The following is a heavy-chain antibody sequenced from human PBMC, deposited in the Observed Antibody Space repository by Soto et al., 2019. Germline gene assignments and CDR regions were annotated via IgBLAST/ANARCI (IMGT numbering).Heavy chain of an antibody. CDR3: AKDYCSSTSCLHWNWSDP. CDR1: GFSFSSYG. V-gene: IGHV3-30*18. D-gene: IGHD2-2*01. CDR2: ILHDGSNK. J-gene: IGHJ5*02. Sequence: LRLSCAASGFSFSSYGMHWVRQAPGKGLEWVAVILHDGSNKYYADSVKGRFIISRDNSKNTLYLQMNSLRAEDTAVYYCAKDYCSSTSCLHWNWSDPWGQGTLVTVSS.